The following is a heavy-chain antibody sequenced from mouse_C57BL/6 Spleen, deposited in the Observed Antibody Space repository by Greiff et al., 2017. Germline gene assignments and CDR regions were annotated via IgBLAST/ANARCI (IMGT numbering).Heavy chain of an antibody. Sequence: EVQLQESGPGLVKPSQSLSLTCSVTGYSITSGYYWNWIRQFPGNKLEWMGYISYDGSNNYNPSLKNRISITRDTSKNQFFLKLNSVTTEDTATYYCARDGSSYVKRAWFAYWGQGTLVTVSA. CDR1: GYSITSGYY. CDR2: ISYDGSN. CDR3: ARDGSSYVKRAWFAY. D-gene: IGHD1-1*01. J-gene: IGHJ3*01. V-gene: IGHV3-6*01.